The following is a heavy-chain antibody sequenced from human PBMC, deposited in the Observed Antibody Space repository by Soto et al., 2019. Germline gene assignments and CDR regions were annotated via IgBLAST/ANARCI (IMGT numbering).Heavy chain of an antibody. Sequence: PGGSLRLSCAASGFTVSSNYMSWVRQAPGKGLEWVSVIYSGGSTYYADSVKGRFTISRDNSKNTLYLQMNSLRAEDTAVYYCARDRGYYYDSSGYGPLYYYYGMDVWGQGTTVTVSS. J-gene: IGHJ6*02. V-gene: IGHV3-66*01. CDR1: GFTVSSNY. CDR3: ARDRGYYYDSSGYGPLYYYYGMDV. D-gene: IGHD3-22*01. CDR2: IYSGGST.